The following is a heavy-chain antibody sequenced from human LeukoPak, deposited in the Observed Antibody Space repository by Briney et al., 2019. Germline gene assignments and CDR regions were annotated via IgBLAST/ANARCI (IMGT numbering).Heavy chain of an antibody. CDR2: INSDGSST. V-gene: IGHV3-74*01. J-gene: IGHJ4*02. CDR1: GFTFSSYW. D-gene: IGHD5-18*01. Sequence: GGSLTLSCAASGFTFSSYWMHWVRQAPGKGLVWVSRINSDGSSTSYADSVKGRFTISRDNAKNTLYLQMNSLRAEDTAVYYCARAGYSYGLYYFDYWGQGTLVTVSS. CDR3: ARAGYSYGLYYFDY.